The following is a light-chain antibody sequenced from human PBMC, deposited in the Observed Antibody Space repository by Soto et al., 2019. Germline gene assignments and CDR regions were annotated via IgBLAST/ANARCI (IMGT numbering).Light chain of an antibody. CDR1: QSLLHSDGYTY. CDR3: MQVLHTPFS. Sequence: DIVMTQSPPSLSVTPGEPASISCRSSQSLLHSDGYTYVDWYVQRPGQSPQLLIYLGSNRASGVPGRLSGSGSGTDFTLKISKVESEDVGIYYCMQVLHTPFSFGPGTKVDIK. CDR2: LGS. V-gene: IGKV2-28*01. J-gene: IGKJ3*01.